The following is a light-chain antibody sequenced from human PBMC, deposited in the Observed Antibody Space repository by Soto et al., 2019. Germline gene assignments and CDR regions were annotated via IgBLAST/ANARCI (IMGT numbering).Light chain of an antibody. CDR3: HQEENSPRT. J-gene: IGKJ1*01. CDR2: GAS. Sequence: EIVLTQSPGTLSLSPGERATLSCRASQSINSNLAWYQQRPRQRPRVLMYGASTSATGIPDRFSGSGSGTDVTLTNSRLEPEDVAVYYCHQEENSPRTFGQGTKVEIK. V-gene: IGKV3-20*01. CDR1: QSINSN.